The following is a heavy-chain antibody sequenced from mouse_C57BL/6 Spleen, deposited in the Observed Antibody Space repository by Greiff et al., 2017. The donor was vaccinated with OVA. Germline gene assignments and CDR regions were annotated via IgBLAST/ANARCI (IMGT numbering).Heavy chain of an antibody. Sequence: QVQLQQPGAELVRPGSSVKLSCKASGYTFTSYWMHWVKQRPIQGLEWIGNIDPSDSETHYNQKFKDKATLTVDKSSSTAYMQLSSLTSEDSAVYYCATLYCYGSRALWYFDVWGTGTTVTVSS. J-gene: IGHJ1*03. V-gene: IGHV1-52*01. CDR1: GYTFTSYW. CDR3: ATLYCYGSRALWYFDV. CDR2: IDPSDSET. D-gene: IGHD1-1*01.